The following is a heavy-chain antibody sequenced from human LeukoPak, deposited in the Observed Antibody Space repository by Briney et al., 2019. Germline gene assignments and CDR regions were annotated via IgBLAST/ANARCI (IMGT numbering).Heavy chain of an antibody. CDR1: GGSISSGSYY. CDR3: ARGNDILTGYDY. J-gene: IGHJ4*02. Sequence: SETLSLTCTVSGGSISSGSYYWSWIRQPAGKGLEWIGYIYYSGSTNYNPSLKSRVTISVDTSKNQFSLKLSSVTAADTAVYYCARGNDILTGYDYWGQGTLVTVSS. D-gene: IGHD3-9*01. V-gene: IGHV4-61*01. CDR2: IYYSGST.